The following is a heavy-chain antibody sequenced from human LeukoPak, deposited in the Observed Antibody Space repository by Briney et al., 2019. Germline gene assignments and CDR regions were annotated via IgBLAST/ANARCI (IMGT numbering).Heavy chain of an antibody. CDR2: ISSSGSTI. D-gene: IGHD2-2*01. J-gene: IGHJ6*02. CDR3: ARDRVGYCSSTSCYNYYYGMDV. CDR1: GFTFSDYY. Sequence: GGPLRLSCAASGFTFSDYYMSWIRQAPGKGLEWVSYISSSGSTIYYADSVKGRFTISRDNAKNSLYLQMNSLRAEDTAVYYCARDRVGYCSSTSCYNYYYGMDVWGQGTTVTVSS. V-gene: IGHV3-11*01.